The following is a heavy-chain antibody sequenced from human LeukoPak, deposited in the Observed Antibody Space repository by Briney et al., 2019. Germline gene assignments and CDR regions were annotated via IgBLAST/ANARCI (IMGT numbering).Heavy chain of an antibody. D-gene: IGHD6-13*01. V-gene: IGHV3-74*01. CDR2: INSDGSST. J-gene: IGHJ6*03. CDR3: ARGQQQLVLNYYYYYMDV. Sequence: GGSLRLSCAASGFTFSSYWMHWVRQAPGKGLVWVLRINSDGSSTSYADSVKGRFTISRDNAKNTLYLQMNSLRAEDTAVYYCARGQQQLVLNYYYYYMDVWGKGTTVTISS. CDR1: GFTFSSYW.